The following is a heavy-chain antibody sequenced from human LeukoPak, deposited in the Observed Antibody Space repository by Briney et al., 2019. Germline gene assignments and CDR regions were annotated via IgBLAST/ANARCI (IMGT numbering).Heavy chain of an antibody. D-gene: IGHD2-8*01. CDR1: GFTFSNYA. CDR3: AKDSWSANGIYDAFDI. J-gene: IGHJ3*02. CDR2: VGGGGES. V-gene: IGHV3-23*01. Sequence: GGSLRLSCAASGFTFSNYAMNWDRQAPGKGLEWVSVVGGGGESYYTDSVKGRFTISRDNSKNTLSLQMNSLRPEDTAVYYCAKDSWSANGIYDAFDIWGQGTMVTVSS.